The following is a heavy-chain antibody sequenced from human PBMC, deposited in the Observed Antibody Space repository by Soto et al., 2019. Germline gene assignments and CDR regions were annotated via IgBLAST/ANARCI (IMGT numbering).Heavy chain of an antibody. CDR2: VNPIVSMS. Sequence: QVQLVQSGAEVKRPGSSVKVSCKASGDTFNFYSINWVRQAPGLGLEWMGRVNPIVSMSNYAQKLQGRVTMTAAKSTSTAYMELSSLRSEDTAIYYCASSYGSGYRAFDYWGQGALVTVSS. CDR3: ASSYGSGYRAFDY. V-gene: IGHV1-69*02. D-gene: IGHD3-10*01. J-gene: IGHJ4*02. CDR1: GDTFNFYS.